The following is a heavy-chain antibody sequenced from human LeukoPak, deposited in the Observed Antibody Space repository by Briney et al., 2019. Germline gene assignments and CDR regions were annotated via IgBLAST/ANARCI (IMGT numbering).Heavy chain of an antibody. J-gene: IGHJ4*02. CDR1: GGSISSSSYY. V-gene: IGHV4-39*01. CDR3: ARTILNIVVVPAASFDY. D-gene: IGHD2-2*01. CDR2: IYYSGNT. Sequence: PSETLSLTCTVSGGSISSSSYYWGWIRQPPGTGLEWIGSIYYSGNTYYNPSLKSRVTISVDTSKNQFSLKLSSVTAADTAVYYCARTILNIVVVPAASFDYWGQGTLVTVSS.